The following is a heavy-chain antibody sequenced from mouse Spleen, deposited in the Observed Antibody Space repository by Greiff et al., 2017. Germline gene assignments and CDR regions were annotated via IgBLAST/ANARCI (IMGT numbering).Heavy chain of an antibody. CDR1: GYTFTSYW. J-gene: IGHJ2*01. D-gene: IGHD2-1*01. CDR2: IYPSDSYT. CDR3: TRRHGNYGAYYFDY. Sequence: QVQLQQPGAELVRPGASVKLSCKASGYTFTSYWINWVKQRPGQGLEWIGNIYPSDSYTNYNQKFKDKATLTVDKSSSTAYMQLSSPTSEDSAVYYCTRRHGNYGAYYFDYWGQGTTLTVSS. V-gene: IGHV1-69*02.